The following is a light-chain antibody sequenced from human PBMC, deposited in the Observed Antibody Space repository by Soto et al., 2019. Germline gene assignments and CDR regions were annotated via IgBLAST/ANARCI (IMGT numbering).Light chain of an antibody. Sequence: DIRMTQSPSSLCASVGDRVTITCRASQSIDTHLDWYQHHPGKAPIALIYEASNVQSGVPSRSRGSESGTDFPLTISGLLPDDSATYSCHQTYRPPDTFGQGTKGDIK. V-gene: IGKV1-39*01. CDR2: EAS. CDR1: QSIDTH. J-gene: IGKJ1*01. CDR3: HQTYRPPDT.